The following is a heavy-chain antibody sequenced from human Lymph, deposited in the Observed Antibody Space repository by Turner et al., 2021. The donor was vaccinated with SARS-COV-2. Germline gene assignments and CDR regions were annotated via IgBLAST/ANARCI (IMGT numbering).Heavy chain of an antibody. CDR3: ARGGPKGYYSAFDI. CDR1: GFTFSSYG. CDR2: VWYDGSNK. Sequence: QVQLVESGVGVVQPGRSLRLSGAASGFTFSSYGIHWVRQAPGKGLEWVAVVWYDGSNKYYADSVKGRFTISRDNSKNTLYLQMNSLGAEDTAVYYWARGGPKGYYSAFDIWGQGTMVTVSS. D-gene: IGHD3-3*01. J-gene: IGHJ3*02. V-gene: IGHV3-33*01.